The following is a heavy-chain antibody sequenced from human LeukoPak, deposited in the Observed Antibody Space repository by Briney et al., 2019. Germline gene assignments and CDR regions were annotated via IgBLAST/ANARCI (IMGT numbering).Heavy chain of an antibody. J-gene: IGHJ6*03. V-gene: IGHV3-23*01. CDR3: AKEGTVITYYYYYYMDV. Sequence: GGSLRLSCAASGFTLSSYGMSWVRQAPGKGLEWVSAISGSGGSTYYADSVKGRFTISRDNSKNTLYLQMNSLRAEDTAVYYCAKEGTVITYYYYYYMDVWGKGTTVTISS. D-gene: IGHD3-22*01. CDR2: ISGSGGST. CDR1: GFTLSSYG.